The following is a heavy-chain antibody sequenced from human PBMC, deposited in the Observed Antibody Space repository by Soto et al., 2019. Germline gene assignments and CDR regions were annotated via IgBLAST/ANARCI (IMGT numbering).Heavy chain of an antibody. D-gene: IGHD3-16*02. CDR3: TKPGPEDLFGGVIDSNSAGDY. J-gene: IGHJ4*02. CDR2: IRSKANSYAT. CDR1: GFIFSGSA. Sequence: GGSLRLSCAASGFIFSGSAMHWVRQASGKGLEWVGRIRSKANSYATAYAASVKGRFTISRDDSKNTAYLQMNSLKTEDTAVYYCTKPGPEDLFGGVIDSNSAGDYWGQGPLVTVSS. V-gene: IGHV3-73*01.